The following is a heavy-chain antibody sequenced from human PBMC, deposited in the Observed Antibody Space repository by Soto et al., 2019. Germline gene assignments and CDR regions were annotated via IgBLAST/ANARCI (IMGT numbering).Heavy chain of an antibody. D-gene: IGHD1-26*01. J-gene: IGHJ6*02. CDR3: ARVSGSYYYGMDA. CDR2: IYHSGST. V-gene: IGHV4-4*02. CDR1: GGSISSSNW. Sequence: QVQLQESGPGLVKPSGTLSLTCAVSGGSISSSNWWSWVRQPPGKGLEWIGEIYHSGSTNYNPSLKSRVTISVDKSKNEFSLKLSSLTAADTAVYYWARVSGSYYYGMDAWGQGITVTVSS.